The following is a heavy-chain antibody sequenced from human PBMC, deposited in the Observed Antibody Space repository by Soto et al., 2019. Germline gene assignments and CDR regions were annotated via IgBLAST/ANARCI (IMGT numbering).Heavy chain of an antibody. J-gene: IGHJ4*02. CDR1: GYTFTSYG. CDR3: ARDAPLTYYDYIWGSYGFDY. V-gene: IGHV1-18*01. D-gene: IGHD3-16*01. Sequence: GASVKVSCKASGYTFTSYGISWVRQAPGQGLEWMGWISAYNGNTNYAQKLQGRVTMTTDTSTSTAYMELRSLRSDDTAVYYCARDAPLTYYDYIWGSYGFDYWGQGTLVTVSS. CDR2: ISAYNGNT.